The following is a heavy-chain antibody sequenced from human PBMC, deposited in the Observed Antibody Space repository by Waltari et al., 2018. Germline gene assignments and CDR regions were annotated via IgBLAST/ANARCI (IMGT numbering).Heavy chain of an antibody. D-gene: IGHD1-1*01. J-gene: IGHJ4*02. CDR3: AKDATWSQFHAY. V-gene: IGHV3-23*01. Sequence: EVQLLESGGGLVQPGGSLRLSCAASGFTFASYTMTWVRQAPGKGLEWVSFITGSGGSTYYADSVKGRFTISRDNSKNTLHLQMNSLRAEDTAVYYCAKDATWSQFHAYWGQGILVTVSS. CDR1: GFTFASYT. CDR2: ITGSGGST.